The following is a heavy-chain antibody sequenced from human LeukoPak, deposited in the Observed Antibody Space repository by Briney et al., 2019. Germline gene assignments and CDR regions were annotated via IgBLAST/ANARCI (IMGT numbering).Heavy chain of an antibody. J-gene: IGHJ4*02. D-gene: IGHD1-26*01. V-gene: IGHV3-30-3*01. CDR1: GFTFSSYA. CDR2: ISYDGSNK. CDR3: ARVPFAFSGSYSGY. Sequence: PGGSLGLSCTASGFTFSSYAMHWVRQAPGKGLEWVAVISYDGSNKYYADSVKGRFTISRDNSKNTLYLQMNSLRAEDTAVYYCARVPFAFSGSYSGYWGQGTLVTVSS.